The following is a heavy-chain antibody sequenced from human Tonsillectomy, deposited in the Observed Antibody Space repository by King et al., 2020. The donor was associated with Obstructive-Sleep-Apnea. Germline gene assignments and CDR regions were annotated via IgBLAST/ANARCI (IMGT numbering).Heavy chain of an antibody. CDR3: AHRRVAVAGGFDF. J-gene: IGHJ4*02. CDR1: GLSFTTYGVG. D-gene: IGHD6-19*01. V-gene: IGHV2-5*02. CDR2: IYLDDDR. Sequence: ITLKESGPTLVKPTQTLTLTCSVSGLSFTTYGVGVGWIRQPPGKAPECLAVIYLDDDRRYSPSLRGRLTLTKDTSNNQVVLTMTNMDPADTATYYCAHRRVAVAGGFDFWGQGTLVTVSS.